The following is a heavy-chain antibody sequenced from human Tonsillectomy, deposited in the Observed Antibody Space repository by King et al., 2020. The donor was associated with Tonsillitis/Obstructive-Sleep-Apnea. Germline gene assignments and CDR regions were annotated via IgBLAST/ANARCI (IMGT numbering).Heavy chain of an antibody. CDR2: ISYSGST. J-gene: IGHJ4*02. D-gene: IGHD3-3*01. CDR1: GGSGGSISTYY. CDR3: AAQTLDFWSGNYYFDY. V-gene: IGHV4-59*01. Sequence: VQLQESGPRLVKPSETLSVTCTVSGGSGGSISTYYWRWIRQPPGKGLEWIGSISYSGSTNYNPSLKSRVTISVDTSKNQFSLKLSSVTAADTALYYCAAQTLDFWSGNYYFDYWGQGPLVPVSS.